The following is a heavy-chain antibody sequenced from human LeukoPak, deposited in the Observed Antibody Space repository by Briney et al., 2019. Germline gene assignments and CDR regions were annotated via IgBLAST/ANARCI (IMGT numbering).Heavy chain of an antibody. CDR1: GFTFSSYW. CDR2: IKQDGSEK. J-gene: IGHJ4*02. CDR3: EADDSSHDY. D-gene: IGHD3-22*01. V-gene: IGHV3-7*01. Sequence: GGSLRLSCAASGFTFSSYWMSWVRQAPGKGLEWVANIKQDGSEKYYVDSVKSRFTISRDNAKNSLYLQMNSLRAEDTAVYYCEADDSSHDYWGQGTLVTVSS.